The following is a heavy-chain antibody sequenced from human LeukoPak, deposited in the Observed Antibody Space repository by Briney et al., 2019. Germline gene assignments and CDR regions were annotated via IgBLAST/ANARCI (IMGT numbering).Heavy chain of an antibody. Sequence: GGSLRLSCAASGFTFSSYGMSWVRQAPGKGLEWVSAISGSGGSTYYADSVKGRFTISRDNSKNTLYLQMNSLRAEDTAVYYCAKFWSSSLSFDYWGQGTLVTVSS. J-gene: IGHJ4*02. D-gene: IGHD6-6*01. CDR1: GFTFSSYG. CDR3: AKFWSSSLSFDY. CDR2: ISGSGGST. V-gene: IGHV3-23*01.